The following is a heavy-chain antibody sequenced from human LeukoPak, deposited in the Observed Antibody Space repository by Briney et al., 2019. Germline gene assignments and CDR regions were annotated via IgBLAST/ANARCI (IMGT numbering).Heavy chain of an antibody. V-gene: IGHV1-8*01. CDR3: TRGVGVAGDY. CDR1: GYTFTSYD. D-gene: IGHD3-3*01. J-gene: IGHJ4*02. Sequence: GASVKVSCKTSGYTFTSYDINWVRQDTGQGLEWMGWVKPHSGDTAYAQKFQGRVTMTRDSATSTVYMELSGLRSEDSAVYYCTRGVGVAGDYWGQGTPVTVSS. CDR2: VKPHSGDT.